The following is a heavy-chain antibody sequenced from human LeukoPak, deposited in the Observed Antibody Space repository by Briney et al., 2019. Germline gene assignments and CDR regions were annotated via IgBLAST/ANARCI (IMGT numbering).Heavy chain of an antibody. CDR3: ARDHDLTSDGYFDY. Sequence: SQTLSLTCAVSWDSVSNDSAAWNWIRQSPSRGLEWLGRTYYRSKWYTDYTPSVRSRITVNPDTSRNQFSLQLKFVTPDDTAVYYCARDHDLTSDGYFDYWGQGILVTVSS. CDR2: TYYRSKWYT. D-gene: IGHD3-3*01. CDR1: WDSVSNDSAA. J-gene: IGHJ4*02. V-gene: IGHV6-1*01.